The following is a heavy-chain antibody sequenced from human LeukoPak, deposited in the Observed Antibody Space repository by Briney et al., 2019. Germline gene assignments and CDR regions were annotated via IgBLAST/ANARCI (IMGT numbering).Heavy chain of an antibody. V-gene: IGHV5-51*01. CDR2: IYPGDSDT. D-gene: IGHD5-18*01. Sequence: GESLKISCKGPGYSFTSYWIGWVRQMPGKGLEWMGIIYPGDSDTRYSPSFQGQVTISADKSISTAYLQWSSLKASDTAMYYCARHRSGYSYGSGYYYYYMDVWGKGTTVTVSS. CDR1: GYSFTSYW. CDR3: ARHRSGYSYGSGYYYYYMDV. J-gene: IGHJ6*03.